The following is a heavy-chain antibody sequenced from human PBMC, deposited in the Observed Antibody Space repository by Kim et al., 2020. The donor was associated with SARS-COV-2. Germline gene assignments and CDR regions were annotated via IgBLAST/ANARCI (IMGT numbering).Heavy chain of an antibody. CDR2: IYHTGNT. D-gene: IGHD2-15*01. CDR1: GDSISGSNFI. V-gene: IGHV4-39*01. J-gene: IGHJ4*02. CDR3: CYCLLDC. Sequence: SETLSLTCIVSGDSISGSNFIWGWIRQPPGKGLEWIGSIYHTGNTYYNPSLKSRVTISVDTSENQFSLKLSSDCARHATNGGSCYCLLDCWGQGTLVTVSS.